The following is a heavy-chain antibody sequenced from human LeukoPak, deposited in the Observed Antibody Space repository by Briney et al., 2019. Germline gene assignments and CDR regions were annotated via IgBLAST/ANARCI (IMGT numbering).Heavy chain of an antibody. V-gene: IGHV1-24*01. CDR2: FDPEDGET. Sequence: GASVKVSCKVSGYTLTELSMHWVRQAPGKGLEWMGGFDPEDGETIYAQKFQGRVTMTEDTSTDTAYMELSSLRSEDTAVYYCATVSDILTGSPNWFDPWAREPWSPSPQ. J-gene: IGHJ5*02. CDR3: ATVSDILTGSPNWFDP. CDR1: GYTLTELS. D-gene: IGHD3-9*01.